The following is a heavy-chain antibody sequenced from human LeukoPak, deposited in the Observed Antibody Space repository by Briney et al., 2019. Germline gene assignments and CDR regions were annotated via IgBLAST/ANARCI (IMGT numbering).Heavy chain of an antibody. J-gene: IGHJ4*02. CDR2: IYYSGST. Sequence: PSETLSLTCTVSGGSISSSSYYWGWIRQPPGKGLEWIGSIYYSGSTYYNPSLKSRVTISVDTSKNQFSLKLSSVTAADTAVYYSARVRIVVVVAASHTHFDYWGQGTLVTVSS. V-gene: IGHV4-39*07. CDR3: ARVRIVVVVAASHTHFDY. CDR1: GGSISSSSYY. D-gene: IGHD2-15*01.